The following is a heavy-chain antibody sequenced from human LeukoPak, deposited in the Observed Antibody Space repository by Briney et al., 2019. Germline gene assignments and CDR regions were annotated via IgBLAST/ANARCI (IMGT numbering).Heavy chain of an antibody. J-gene: IGHJ3*02. CDR2: MNPNSGNT. V-gene: IGHV1-8*01. D-gene: IGHD3-10*01. CDR1: GYTFTSYD. CDR3: ARARDNVLLWFGELLYAFDI. Sequence: ASVKVSCKASGYTFTSYDINWVRQATGQGLEWMGWMNPNSGNTGYAQKSQGRVTMTRNTSISTAYMELSSLRSEDTAVYYCARARDNVLLWFGELLYAFDIWGQGTMVTVSS.